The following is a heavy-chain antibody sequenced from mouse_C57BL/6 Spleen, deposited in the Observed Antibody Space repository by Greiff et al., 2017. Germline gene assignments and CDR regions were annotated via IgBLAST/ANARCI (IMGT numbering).Heavy chain of an antibody. CDR2: IDPEDGDT. CDR3: TTGLGDALDY. J-gene: IGHJ4*01. V-gene: IGHV14-1*01. CDR1: GFNINDYY. D-gene: IGHD3-3*01. Sequence: EVQVVESGAELVRPGASVKLSCTASGFNINDYYMHWVKQRPEQGLEWIGRIDPEDGDTEYAPKFEGKATMTADTSANTAYLQLSSLTSEDTAVYYCTTGLGDALDYWGQGTSVTVSS.